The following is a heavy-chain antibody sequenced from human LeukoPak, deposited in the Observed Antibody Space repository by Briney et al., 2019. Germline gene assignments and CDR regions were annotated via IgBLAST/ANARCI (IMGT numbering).Heavy chain of an antibody. V-gene: IGHV3-23*01. D-gene: IGHD1-1*01. Sequence: GGSLRLSCAASGFTFSSYSMNWVRQAPGQGLEWVSGIRNSDGMTYYADSVRGRFTISTDNSKHTLYLQMNSLRAEDTALYYCAKGLERESRLDSWGQGTLVTVSS. CDR1: GFTFSSYS. CDR2: IRNSDGMT. J-gene: IGHJ4*02. CDR3: AKGLERESRLDS.